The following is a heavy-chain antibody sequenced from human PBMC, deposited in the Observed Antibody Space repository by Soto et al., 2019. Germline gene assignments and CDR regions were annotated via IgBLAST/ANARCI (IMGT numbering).Heavy chain of an antibody. CDR3: ARRWGFTFDY. J-gene: IGHJ4*02. D-gene: IGHD1-26*01. CDR1: GGSISSYY. CDR2: IYYSGST. Sequence: SETLSLTCTVSGGSISSYYWSWIRQPPGKGLEWIGYIYYSGSTNYNPSLESRVTISVDTSKNQFSLKLSSVTAADTAVYYCARRWGFTFDYWGQGTLVTVS. V-gene: IGHV4-59*08.